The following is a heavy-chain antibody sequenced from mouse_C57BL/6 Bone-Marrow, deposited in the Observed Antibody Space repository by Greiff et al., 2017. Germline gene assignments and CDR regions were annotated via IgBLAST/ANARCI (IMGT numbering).Heavy chain of an antibody. V-gene: IGHV1-80*01. CDR2: IYPGGGAT. Sequence: QVQLQQSGAELVKPGASVKISCTASGYAFSSYWMNWVKQRPGKGLEWIGQIYPGGGATYYNGKFKGKATLTADKSSSTAYMQLSRLTSEDSAVYVCSRWGYYYGSSEDYGGQGTSVTVSA. CDR1: GYAFSSYW. J-gene: IGHJ4*01. D-gene: IGHD1-1*01. CDR3: SRWGYYYGSSEDY.